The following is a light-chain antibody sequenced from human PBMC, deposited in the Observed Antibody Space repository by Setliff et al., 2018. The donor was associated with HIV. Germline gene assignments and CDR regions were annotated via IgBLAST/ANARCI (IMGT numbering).Light chain of an antibody. CDR3: SSYAGSYTSFYV. J-gene: IGLJ1*01. V-gene: IGLV2-14*01. Sequence: QPALTQPASVSGSPGQSVTISCTGTSSDVGFYNYVSWYQQHPGKAPKLMIYEVSNRPSGVSDRFSGSKSGNTASLTISGLQAEDEADYYCSSYAGSYTSFYVFGTGTKVTVL. CDR2: EVS. CDR1: SSDVGFYNY.